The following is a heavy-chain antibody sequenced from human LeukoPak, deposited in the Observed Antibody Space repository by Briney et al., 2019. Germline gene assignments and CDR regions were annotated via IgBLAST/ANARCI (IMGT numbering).Heavy chain of an antibody. V-gene: IGHV4-59*12. CDR2: IYYSGST. CDR3: ARDRQRSSSWSYYYGMDV. Sequence: SETLSLTCTVSGGSISSYYWSWIRQPPGKGLEWIGYIYYSGSTNYNPSLKSRVTISVDTSKNQFSLKLSSVTAADTAVYYCARDRQRSSSWSYYYGMDVWGQGTTVTVSS. CDR1: GGSISSYY. D-gene: IGHD6-6*01. J-gene: IGHJ6*02.